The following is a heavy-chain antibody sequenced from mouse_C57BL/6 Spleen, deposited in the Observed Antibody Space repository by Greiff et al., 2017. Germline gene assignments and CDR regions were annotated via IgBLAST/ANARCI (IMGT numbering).Heavy chain of an antibody. CDR2: ISSGSSTI. CDR1: GFTFSDYG. Sequence: DVKLVESGGGLVKPGGSLKLSCAASGFTFSDYGMHWVRQAPEKGLEWVAYISSGSSTIYYADTVKGRFTISRDNAKNTLFLQMTSLRSEDTAMYYCARGRWDWYFDVWGTGTTVTVSS. J-gene: IGHJ1*03. D-gene: IGHD1-1*02. V-gene: IGHV5-17*01. CDR3: ARGRWDWYFDV.